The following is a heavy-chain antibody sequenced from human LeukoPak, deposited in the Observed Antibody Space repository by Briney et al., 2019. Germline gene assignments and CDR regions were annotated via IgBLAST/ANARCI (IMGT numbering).Heavy chain of an antibody. J-gene: IGHJ4*02. Sequence: SVKVSCKASGATFTTYAIIWVRQAPGQGLEWMGGIIPVFGTANYAQRFQGRVTITTDESTSIAYMELTSLRSEDTAVYYCARGYCSSTSCFLDYWGQGTLVTVSS. D-gene: IGHD2-2*01. CDR1: GATFTTYA. CDR3: ARGYCSSTSCFLDY. V-gene: IGHV1-69*05. CDR2: IIPVFGTA.